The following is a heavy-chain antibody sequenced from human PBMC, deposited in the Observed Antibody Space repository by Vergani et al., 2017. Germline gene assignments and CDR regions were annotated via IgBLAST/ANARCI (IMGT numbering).Heavy chain of an antibody. J-gene: IGHJ6*02. D-gene: IGHD6-19*01. Sequence: EVQLVESGGGLVKPGGSLRLSCAASGFTFSSYSMNWVRQAPGKGLEWVSSISSSSSYIYYADSVKGRFTISRDNAMNSLYLQMNSLRAEDTAVYYCARERVAGNYYYYYGMDVWGQGTTVTVSS. CDR1: GFTFSSYS. CDR3: ARERVAGNYYYYYGMDV. V-gene: IGHV3-21*01. CDR2: ISSSSSYI.